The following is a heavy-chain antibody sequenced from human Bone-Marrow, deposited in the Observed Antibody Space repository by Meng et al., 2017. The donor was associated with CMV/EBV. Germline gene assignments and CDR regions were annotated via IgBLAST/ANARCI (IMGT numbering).Heavy chain of an antibody. CDR1: GGTFSSYA. Sequence: SVKVSCKASGGTFSSYAISWVRQAPGQGLEWMGGIIPIFGTANYAQKFQGRVTITTDESTSTAYMELSSLRSEDTAVYYCVRDRWDYYDIGYAFDIWGQGTMVTVSS. CDR2: IIPIFGTA. V-gene: IGHV1-69*05. J-gene: IGHJ3*02. CDR3: VRDRWDYYDIGYAFDI. D-gene: IGHD3-22*01.